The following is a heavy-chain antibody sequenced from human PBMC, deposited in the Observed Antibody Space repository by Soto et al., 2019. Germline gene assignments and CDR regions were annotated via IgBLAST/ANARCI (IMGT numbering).Heavy chain of an antibody. J-gene: IGHJ3*02. CDR2: ISGSGGST. V-gene: IGHV3-23*01. Sequence: GGSLRLSCAASGFTFSSYAMSWVRQAPGKGLEWVSAISGSGGSTYYADSVKGRFTISRDNSKNTLYLQMNSLRAEDTAVYYCAKPQWDIVVLPAATDIWGQGTMVTVSS. D-gene: IGHD2-2*01. CDR3: AKPQWDIVVLPAATDI. CDR1: GFTFSSYA.